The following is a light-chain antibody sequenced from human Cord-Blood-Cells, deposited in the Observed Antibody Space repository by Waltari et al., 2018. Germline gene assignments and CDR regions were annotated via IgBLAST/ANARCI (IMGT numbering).Light chain of an antibody. Sequence: QSALTQPRSVSGSPGQSVNISCTGTSSDVGGYNYVSWSQQHPGKAPKLMIYDVSKRPSGVPDRFSGSKSGNTASLTISGLQAEDEADYYCCSYAGSYTWVFGGGTKLTVL. CDR2: DVS. CDR1: SSDVGGYNY. V-gene: IGLV2-11*01. CDR3: CSYAGSYTWV. J-gene: IGLJ3*02.